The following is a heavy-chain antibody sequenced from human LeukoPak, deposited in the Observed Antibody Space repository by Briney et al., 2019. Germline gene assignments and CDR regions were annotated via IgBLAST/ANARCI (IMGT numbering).Heavy chain of an antibody. V-gene: IGHV1-18*01. CDR2: ISAYNGNT. CDR1: GYTFTSYG. D-gene: IGHD4-23*01. Sequence: ASVKVSCKASGYTFTSYGISWVRQAPGQGLGWVGWISAYNGNTNYAQKLQGRVTMTTDTSTSTAYMELRSLRSDDTAVYYCARSGGNSYYYYMDVWGKGTTVTVSS. CDR3: ARSGGNSYYYYMDV. J-gene: IGHJ6*03.